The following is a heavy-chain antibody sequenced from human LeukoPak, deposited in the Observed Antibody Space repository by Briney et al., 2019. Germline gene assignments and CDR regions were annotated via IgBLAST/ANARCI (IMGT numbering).Heavy chain of an antibody. D-gene: IGHD2-8*01. CDR2: IYYSGST. J-gene: IGHJ3*02. CDR3: ARQGVGAFDI. CDR1: GGSISSYY. Sequence: SETLSLTCTVSGGSISSYYCSWIRQPPGKGLEWIGYIYYSGSTNYNPSLKSRVTISVDTSKNQFSLKLSSVTAADTAVYYCARQGVGAFDIWGQGTMVTVSS. V-gene: IGHV4-59*08.